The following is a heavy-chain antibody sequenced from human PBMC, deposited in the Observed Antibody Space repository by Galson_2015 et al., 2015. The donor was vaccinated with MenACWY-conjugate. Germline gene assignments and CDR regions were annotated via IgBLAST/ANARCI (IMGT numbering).Heavy chain of an antibody. D-gene: IGHD2-21*01. CDR3: AIVRVAYCHGETSYGMDV. CDR2: FDHDGGKR. Sequence: SVKVSCKVSGYSLNDLSMHWVRQAPGRGLEWMGGFDHDGGKRIYAANFQGRVTLTEDSSTDTAYMEFSSLRTEDTAVYFCAIVRVAYCHGETSYGMDVWGQRATVTVSS. CDR1: GYSLNDLS. J-gene: IGHJ6*02. V-gene: IGHV1-24*01.